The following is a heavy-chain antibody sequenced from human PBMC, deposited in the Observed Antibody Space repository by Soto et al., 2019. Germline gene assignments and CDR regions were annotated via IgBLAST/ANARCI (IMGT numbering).Heavy chain of an antibody. D-gene: IGHD6-6*01. Sequence: TSGTLSLTCSVSSDSMNRCGYYWGWVRQHPVEGLGGVGDIYSNGGPYYNPSLKSRVTISVDTSKNQFSLNLTSVTAADTAVYYCARRGGSSSGYYYYAMDVWGQGTTVNVSS. CDR1: SDSMNRCGYY. CDR3: ARRGGSSSGYYYYAMDV. CDR2: IYSNGGP. J-gene: IGHJ6*02. V-gene: IGHV4-31*03.